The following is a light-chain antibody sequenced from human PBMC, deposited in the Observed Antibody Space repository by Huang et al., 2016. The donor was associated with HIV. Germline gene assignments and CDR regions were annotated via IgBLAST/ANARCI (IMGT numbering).Light chain of an antibody. V-gene: IGKV4-1*01. Sequence: DIVMAQSPGSLAVSLGERATLTCRSSQSVFSTSTNKDYLAWFQQKPGQPPKLRLFWSSTREVGGPDRFSGGGSGTHFTLTIGKLEADDAAIYYCQQYYASPQTFGQGTRV. CDR3: QQYYASPQT. CDR2: WSS. CDR1: QSVFSTSTNKDY. J-gene: IGKJ1*01.